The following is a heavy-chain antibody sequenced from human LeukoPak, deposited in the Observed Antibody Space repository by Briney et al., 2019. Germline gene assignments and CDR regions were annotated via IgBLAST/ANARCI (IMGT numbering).Heavy chain of an antibody. CDR3: ATEDWFRFDS. J-gene: IGHJ4*02. CDR1: GFSFSAYW. V-gene: IGHV3-7*03. CDR2: ITQDGSQK. D-gene: IGHD3-10*01. Sequence: GRSLRLSCAASGFSFSAYWMTWVRQAPGNGLEWVATITQDGSQKYYVDSVQSRFTISRDNAEKPLFLQVSSLRADDTAVYYCATEDWFRFDSWGQGTLLTVSS.